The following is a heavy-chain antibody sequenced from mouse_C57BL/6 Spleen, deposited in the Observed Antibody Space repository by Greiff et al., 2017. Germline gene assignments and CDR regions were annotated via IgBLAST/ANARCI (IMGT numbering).Heavy chain of an antibody. J-gene: IGHJ2*01. V-gene: IGHV1-82*01. CDR3: ADYYYGSSYYFDY. CDR2: IYPGDGDT. Sequence: QVQLQQSGPELVKPGASVKISCKASGYAFSSSWMNWVKQRPGKGLEGIGRIYPGDGDTNYNGKFKGKATLTADKSSSTAYMQLSSLTSEDSAVYFCADYYYGSSYYFDYWGQGTTLTVSS. D-gene: IGHD1-1*01. CDR1: GYAFSSSW.